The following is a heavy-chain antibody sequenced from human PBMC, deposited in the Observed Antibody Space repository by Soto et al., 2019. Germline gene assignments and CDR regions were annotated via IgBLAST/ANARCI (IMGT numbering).Heavy chain of an antibody. D-gene: IGHD3-22*01. CDR2: IYYSGST. J-gene: IGHJ6*02. Sequence: QVQLQESGPGLVKPSETLSLTCTVSGGSISSYYWSWIRQPPGKGLEWIGYIYYSGSTNYNPSLKSRVTISVDTSKNQFSLKLSSVTAADTAVYYCARDTRRYDSSGYYYYYGMDVWGQGTTVTVSS. CDR1: GGSISSYY. CDR3: ARDTRRYDSSGYYYYYGMDV. V-gene: IGHV4-59*01.